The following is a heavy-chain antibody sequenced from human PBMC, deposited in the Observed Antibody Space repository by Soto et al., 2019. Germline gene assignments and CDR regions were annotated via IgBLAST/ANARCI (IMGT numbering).Heavy chain of an antibody. J-gene: IGHJ5*02. D-gene: IGHD6-13*01. CDR3: AREGGGSSWYGYNWFDP. Sequence: QVQLVQSGAEVKKPGSSVKVSCKASGGTFSSYAISWVRQAPGQGLEWMGGIIPIFGTANYAQKFQGRVTITADESTSTAYRELSSLRSEDTAVYYCAREGGGSSWYGYNWFDPWGQGTLVTVSS. CDR2: IIPIFGTA. V-gene: IGHV1-69*01. CDR1: GGTFSSYA.